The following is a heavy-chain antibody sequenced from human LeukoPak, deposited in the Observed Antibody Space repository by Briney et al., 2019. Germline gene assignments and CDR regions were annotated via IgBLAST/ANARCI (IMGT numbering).Heavy chain of an antibody. J-gene: IGHJ6*03. CDR3: ARRMTTATAGYYYYMDV. CDR2: INHSGST. Sequence: SETLSLTCAVYGGSFSGYYWSWIRQPPRKGLEWIWEINHSGSTNYNPSLKSRVTISVDTSKNQFSLKLSSVTAADTAVYYCARRMTTATAGYYYYMDVWGKGTTVTVSS. D-gene: IGHD4-11*01. CDR1: GGSFSGYY. V-gene: IGHV4-34*01.